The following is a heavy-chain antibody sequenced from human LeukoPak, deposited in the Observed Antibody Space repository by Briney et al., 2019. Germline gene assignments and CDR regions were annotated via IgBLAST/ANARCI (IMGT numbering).Heavy chain of an antibody. CDR2: ISSSSDYI. V-gene: IGHV3-21*01. J-gene: IGHJ4*02. CDR1: GFTFSSYE. CDR3: ARGDYVWGSYRYIDY. D-gene: IGHD3-16*02. Sequence: GGSLRLSCAASGFTFSSYEMNWVRQAPGKGLEWVSSISSSSDYIYYADSVKGRFTISRDNAKNSLYLQMNSLRAEDMAVYYCARGDYVWGSYRYIDYWGQGTLVTVSS.